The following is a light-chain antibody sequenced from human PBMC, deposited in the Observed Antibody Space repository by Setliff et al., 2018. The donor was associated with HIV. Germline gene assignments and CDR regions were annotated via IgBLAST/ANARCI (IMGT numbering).Light chain of an antibody. CDR2: NTN. CDR3: VLYMGNGVSV. CDR1: SGSVSSSSY. Sequence: QTVVTQEPSFSVSPGGTVTLTCALSSGSVSSSSYASWYQQTPGQAPRTLIYNTNIRSSGVLDRFSGSILGNKAALTITGAQADDECDYYCVLYMGNGVSVFGGGTK. J-gene: IGLJ3*02. V-gene: IGLV8-61*01.